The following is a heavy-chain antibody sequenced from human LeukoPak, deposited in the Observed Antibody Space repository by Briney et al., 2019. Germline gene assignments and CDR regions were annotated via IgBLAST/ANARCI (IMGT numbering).Heavy chain of an antibody. CDR1: GFTFSSYW. Sequence: PGGSLRLSCAASGFTFSSYWMSWVRQAPGKGLEWVANIKQDGSEKYYVDSVKGRFTISRDNAKNSLYLQMNSLRAEDTAVYYCARDDYGDDTPFDYWGQGTLVTVSS. D-gene: IGHD4-17*01. J-gene: IGHJ4*02. CDR2: IKQDGSEK. CDR3: ARDDYGDDTPFDY. V-gene: IGHV3-7*01.